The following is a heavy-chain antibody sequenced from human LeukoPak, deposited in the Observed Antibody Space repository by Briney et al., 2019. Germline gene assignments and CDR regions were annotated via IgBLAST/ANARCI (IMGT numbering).Heavy chain of an antibody. Sequence: ASVKVSRKASGYTFTGYYMHWGRQAPGQGLEWMGWINPNSGGTNYQGRVTMTRDTSISTAYMELSRLRSDDTAVYYCARGGSYHYYYYYYMDVSGKGTTVTVFS. J-gene: IGHJ6*03. D-gene: IGHD3-16*02. CDR1: GYTFTGYY. CDR3: ARGGSYHYYYYYYMDV. V-gene: IGHV1-2*02. CDR2: INPNSGGT.